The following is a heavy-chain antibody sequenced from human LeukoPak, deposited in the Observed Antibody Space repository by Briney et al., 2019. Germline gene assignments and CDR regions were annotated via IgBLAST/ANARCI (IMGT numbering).Heavy chain of an antibody. CDR3: ARHGYSSSFEY. V-gene: IGHV4-59*08. J-gene: IGHJ4*02. CDR1: GGSISSYY. D-gene: IGHD6-13*01. Sequence: PSETLSPTCTVSGGSISSYYWSWIRLPPGKGLEWIGYIYFSGSTNYNPSLKSRVTISVDTSKNQFSLKLSSVTAADTAVYYCARHGYSSSFEYWGQGTLVTVSS. CDR2: IYFSGST.